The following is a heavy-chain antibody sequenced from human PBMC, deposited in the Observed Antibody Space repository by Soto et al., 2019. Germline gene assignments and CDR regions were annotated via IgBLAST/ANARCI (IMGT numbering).Heavy chain of an antibody. J-gene: IGHJ5*02. CDR3: ARGVGGYCSSTSCYNSWFDH. Sequence: PXETLSLTCTVAGCSISSGGYYWSWIRQHPGKGLEWIGYIYYSGSTYYNPSLKSRVTISVDTSKNQFSLKLSSVTAADTAVYYCARGVGGYCSSTSCYNSWFDHWGQGNLVTVSS. CDR2: IYYSGST. D-gene: IGHD2-2*02. V-gene: IGHV4-31*03. CDR1: GCSISSGGYY.